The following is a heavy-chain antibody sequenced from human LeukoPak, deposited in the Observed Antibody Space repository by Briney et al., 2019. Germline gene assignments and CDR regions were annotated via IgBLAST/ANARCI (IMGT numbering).Heavy chain of an antibody. J-gene: IGHJ2*01. CDR1: GGSISSYY. CDR2: IYYLGST. CDR3: ARDRPGSYWYFDL. D-gene: IGHD3-10*01. Sequence: SETLSLTCTVSGGSISSYYWSWVRQPPGKGLEWVGHIYYLGSTNYNPSLKSRVAISIDTSKNYFSLKLNSVIAADTAVYYCARDRPGSYWYFDLWGRGTLVTVSS. V-gene: IGHV4-59*01.